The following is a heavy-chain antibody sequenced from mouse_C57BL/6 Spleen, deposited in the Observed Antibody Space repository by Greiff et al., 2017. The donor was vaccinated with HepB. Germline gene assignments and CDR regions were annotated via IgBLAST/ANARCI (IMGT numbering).Heavy chain of an antibody. V-gene: IGHV2-6*01. CDR1: GFSLTSYG. J-gene: IGHJ3*01. Sequence: VKLVESGPGLVAPSQSLSITCTVSGFSLTSYGVDWVRQSPGKGLEWLGVIWGVGSTNYNSALKSRLSISKDNSKSQVFLKTNSLQTDDTAMYYCASGNGFAYWGQGTLVTVS. CDR2: IWGVGST. CDR3: ASGNGFAY.